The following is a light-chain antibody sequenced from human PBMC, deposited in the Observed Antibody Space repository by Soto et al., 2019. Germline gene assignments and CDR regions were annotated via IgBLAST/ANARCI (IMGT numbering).Light chain of an antibody. V-gene: IGLV2-18*02. CDR1: SSDVGGYNR. CDR2: DVG. CDR3: TSYASSSAYV. J-gene: IGLJ1*01. Sequence: QSVLTQPPSVSGSTGQSVAISCTGTSSDVGGYNRVSWYQQPPGKAPKLLIYDVGNRPSGGSTRFSGSKSGNTASLTISGLQAEDEADYYCTSYASSSAYVFGPGTKVTVL.